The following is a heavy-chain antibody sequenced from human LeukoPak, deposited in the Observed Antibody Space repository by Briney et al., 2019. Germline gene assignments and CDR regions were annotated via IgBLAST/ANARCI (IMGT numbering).Heavy chain of an antibody. CDR2: IYYSGST. D-gene: IGHD2-2*02. CDR1: GGSISSYY. V-gene: IGHV4-59*01. CDR3: ARLYGAYFDY. J-gene: IGHJ4*02. Sequence: SETLSLTCTVSGGSISSYYWSWIRQPPGKGLEWIGYIYYSGSTNYNPSLKSRVTISVDTSENQFSLKLSSVTAADTAVYYCARLYGAYFDYWGQGTLVTVSS.